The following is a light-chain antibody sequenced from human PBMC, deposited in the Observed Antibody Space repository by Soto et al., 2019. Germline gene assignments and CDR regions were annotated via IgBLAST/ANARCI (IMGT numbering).Light chain of an antibody. Sequence: DIRMTQSPSTLSASVGDRVTITCRASQNVDTWLAWYQQKPGKAPKLLIYAASTLQSGVPSRFSGSGSGTDFTLTISCLQSEDFATYYCQQYYSYPLTFGQGTRLEIK. CDR2: AAS. J-gene: IGKJ5*01. CDR3: QQYYSYPLT. CDR1: QNVDTW. V-gene: IGKV1-5*01.